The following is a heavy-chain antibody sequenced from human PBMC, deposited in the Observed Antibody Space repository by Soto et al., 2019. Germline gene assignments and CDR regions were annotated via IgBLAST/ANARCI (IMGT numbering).Heavy chain of an antibody. D-gene: IGHD4-4*01. CDR3: PTHSYYAYAY. CDR2: IKSGRDGGTA. CDR1: GFTFTNTW. V-gene: IGHV3-15*07. J-gene: IGHJ4*02. Sequence: KPGGSLRLSCAASGFTFTNTWMNWVRQAPGKGLEWVGHIKSGRDGGTADYAAPVKDRFFISRDDSENTVSLQMNSLKTEDTAVYYRPTHSYYAYAYWGQGALVTVSS.